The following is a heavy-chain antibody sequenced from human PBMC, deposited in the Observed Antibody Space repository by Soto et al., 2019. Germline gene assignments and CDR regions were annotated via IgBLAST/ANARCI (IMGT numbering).Heavy chain of an antibody. CDR1: GGTFSSYP. CDR3: ARDGAVAGTNYYRMDV. CDR2: IIPIFGTA. Sequence: GASVKVSCKASGGTFSSYPISWVRQAPGRGLERMGWIIPIFGTANYAQKFQGRVTITADESTSTAYMELSSLRSEDTAVYYCARDGAVAGTNYYRMDVWGQGTTVTASS. J-gene: IGHJ6*02. D-gene: IGHD6-19*01. V-gene: IGHV1-69*13.